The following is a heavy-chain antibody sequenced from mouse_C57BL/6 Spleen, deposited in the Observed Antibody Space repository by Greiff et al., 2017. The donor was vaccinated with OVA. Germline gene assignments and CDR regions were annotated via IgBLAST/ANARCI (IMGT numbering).Heavy chain of an antibody. D-gene: IGHD1-1*01. CDR2: IDPNSGGT. CDR1: GYTFTSYW. V-gene: IGHV1-72*01. CDR3: ARYYGSSYRYFDY. J-gene: IGHJ2*01. Sequence: VQLQQPGAELVKPGASVKLSCKASGYTFTSYWMHWVQQRPGRGLEWIGRIDPNSGGTKYNEKFKSKATLTVDKHSSTAYMQLISLTSEDSAIYNCARYYGSSYRYFDYWGQGTTLTVSS.